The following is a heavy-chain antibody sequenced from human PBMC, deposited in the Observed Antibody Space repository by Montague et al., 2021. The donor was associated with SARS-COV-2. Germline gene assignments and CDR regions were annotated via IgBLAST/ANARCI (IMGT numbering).Heavy chain of an antibody. Sequence: TLSLTCTVSGGSISSSSNYWSFIHPPPEKLLGCIGYIYSSGTTYYXPSASRLIPISVDTSKKQFSLKLSSVTAAATAVYYCARGMYGLTETTDAFDIWGQGIMVSVSS. CDR2: IYSSGTT. J-gene: IGHJ3*02. D-gene: IGHD1-14*01. V-gene: IGHV4-31*01. CDR3: ARGMYGLTETTDAFDI. CDR1: GGSISSSSNY.